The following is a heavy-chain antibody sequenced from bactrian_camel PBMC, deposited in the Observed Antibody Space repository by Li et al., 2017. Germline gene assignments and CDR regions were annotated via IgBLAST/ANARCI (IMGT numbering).Heavy chain of an antibody. CDR1: ECAYSSTYY. CDR2: INSGGRIA. D-gene: IGHD3*01. V-gene: IGHV3S40*01. CDR3: AAGRIYSTTDFFAPGAYAY. J-gene: IGHJ4*01. Sequence: VQLVESGGGSVQSGGSLRLSCAASECAYSSTYYMTWGWFRQAPGKEREGVAVINSGGRIAYADSVKGRFTVSRDNAKNTLYLQMNSVKPEDTAMYYCAAGRIYSTTDFFAPGAYAYWGQGTQVTVS.